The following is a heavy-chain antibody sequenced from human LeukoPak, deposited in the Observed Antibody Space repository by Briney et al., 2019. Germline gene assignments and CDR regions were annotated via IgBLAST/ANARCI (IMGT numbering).Heavy chain of an antibody. J-gene: IGHJ6*03. D-gene: IGHD4-17*01. CDR1: GFTFSSYA. Sequence: GSLRLSCAASGFTFSSYAMSWVRQAPGKGLEWVSAISGSGGSTYYADSVKGRFTISRDNSKNTLYLQMNSLKAEDTAVYYCAKGDGDYYYYYYMDVWGKGTTVTISS. CDR2: ISGSGGST. V-gene: IGHV3-23*01. CDR3: AKGDGDYYYYYYMDV.